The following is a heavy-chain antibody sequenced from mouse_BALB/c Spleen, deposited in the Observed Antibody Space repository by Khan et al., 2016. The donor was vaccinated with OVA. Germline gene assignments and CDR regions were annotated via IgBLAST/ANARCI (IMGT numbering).Heavy chain of an antibody. CDR3: ARGYFGNYEFVY. V-gene: IGHV1S132*01. J-gene: IGHJ3*01. Sequence: QVQLQQPGAELVKPGASVKLSCKTSGYTFTSYWIQWVKQRPGQGLGWIGQIFPGTGTTYYNENFKGKATLTVDPSSSTAYMQLSSLTSEDSAVYFCARGYFGNYEFVYWGQGTLVTVSP. CDR1: GYTFTSYW. CDR2: IFPGTGTT. D-gene: IGHD2-1*01.